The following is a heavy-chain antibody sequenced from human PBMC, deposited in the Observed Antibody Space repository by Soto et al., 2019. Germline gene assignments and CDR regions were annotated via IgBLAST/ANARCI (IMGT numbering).Heavy chain of an antibody. CDR2: INPNSGAA. V-gene: IGHV1-2*02. Sequence: GASVKGSFKASGFNFAGYFLHWVRQAPGQGLEWLGWINPNSGAAKDAQKFQGRVTMTWDRSISSAYMEMGRLTFDDTAVYYCARAVRGSSQEFDFWGQGTRVTVSS. J-gene: IGHJ4*02. CDR1: GFNFAGYF. D-gene: IGHD3-10*01. CDR3: ARAVRGSSQEFDF.